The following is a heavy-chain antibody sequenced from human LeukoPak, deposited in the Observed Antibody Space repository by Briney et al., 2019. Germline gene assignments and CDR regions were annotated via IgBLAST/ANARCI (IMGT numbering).Heavy chain of an antibody. Sequence: SETLSLTCTVAGGSISSYYWSWIRQPPGKGLEWIGYIYYSGSTNYKPSLKSRVTISVDTSKNQFSLKLSSVTAADTAVYYCARGGYYGSGNDFRFDPWGQGTLVTVSS. CDR2: IYYSGST. J-gene: IGHJ5*02. V-gene: IGHV4-59*01. CDR3: ARGGYYGSGNDFRFDP. D-gene: IGHD3-10*01. CDR1: GGSISSYY.